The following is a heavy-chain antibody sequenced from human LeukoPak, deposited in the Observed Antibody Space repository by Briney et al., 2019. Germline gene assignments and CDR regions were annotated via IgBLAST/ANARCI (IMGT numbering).Heavy chain of an antibody. CDR1: VGFISIGRYY. V-gene: IGHV4-39*01. Sequence: SSETLSLTCTVSVGFISIGRYYWGWIRQPPGKGLEWIGSLQYSGTTYYTPSLTSPVTISVDTPSNKFLLRLLSVTAAETAVYYCARPGGGNYTWGQGNLVTVSS. D-gene: IGHD1-26*01. CDR3: ARPGGGNYT. CDR2: LQYSGTT. J-gene: IGHJ5*02.